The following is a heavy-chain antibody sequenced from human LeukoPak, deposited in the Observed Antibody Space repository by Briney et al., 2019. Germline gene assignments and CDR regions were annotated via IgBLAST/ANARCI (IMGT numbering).Heavy chain of an antibody. D-gene: IGHD3-22*01. CDR3: ARGRHITTTKGGWFDP. Sequence: SETLSLTCAVYGGSFSGYYWSWIRQPPGKGLEWIGEINHSGSTNYNPSLKSRVTISVDTSKNQFSLKLSSVTAADTAVYYCARGRHITTTKGGWFDPWGQGTLVTVSS. CDR2: INHSGST. J-gene: IGHJ5*02. CDR1: GGSFSGYY. V-gene: IGHV4-34*01.